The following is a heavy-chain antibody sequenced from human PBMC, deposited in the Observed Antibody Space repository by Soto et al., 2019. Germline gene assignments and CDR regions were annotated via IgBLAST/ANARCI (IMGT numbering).Heavy chain of an antibody. Sequence: PSETLSLTCAVYGGSFSGYYWSWIRQPPGKGLEWIGEINHSGSTNYNPSLKSRVTISVDTSKNQFSLKLSSVTAADTAVYYCARGRGKRGHYYYGMDVWGQGTTVTVSS. V-gene: IGHV4-34*01. CDR2: INHSGST. CDR3: ARGRGKRGHYYYGMDV. CDR1: GGSFSGYY. J-gene: IGHJ6*02. D-gene: IGHD3-10*01.